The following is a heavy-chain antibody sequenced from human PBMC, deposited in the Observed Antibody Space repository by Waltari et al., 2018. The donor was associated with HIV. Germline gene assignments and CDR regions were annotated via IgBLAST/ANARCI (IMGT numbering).Heavy chain of an antibody. D-gene: IGHD2-15*01. CDR3: ARASHYIEFSTFDGDYYFDV. Sequence: VQLVESGGGSIKTGGSLRLPCTASGFSVSTPWMDCARQGPGKGLVWVARLNSDGSSRNYADAVKGRFVISRDNARNTVYLQLNSLRVEDTAMYFCARASHYIEFSTFDGDYYFDVWGRGTRVAVSS. J-gene: IGHJ4*02. CDR1: GFSVSTPW. V-gene: IGHV3-74*01. CDR2: LNSDGSSR.